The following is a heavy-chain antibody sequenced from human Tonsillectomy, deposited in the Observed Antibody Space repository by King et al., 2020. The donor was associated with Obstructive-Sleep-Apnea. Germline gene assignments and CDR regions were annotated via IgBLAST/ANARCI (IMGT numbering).Heavy chain of an antibody. CDR1: GGTFNSYA. CDR2: IIPIFGIA. CDR3: ARGGGYCGGSCFYYYYYGMDV. D-gene: IGHD2-15*01. J-gene: IGHJ6*02. Sequence: QLVQSGAEVKKPGSSVKVSCTASGGTFNSYAISWVRQAPGQGLEWMGGIIPIFGIASYAQKFQGRVTITADESTSTAYMELGSLRSEDTAVYYCARGGGYCGGSCFYYYYYGMDVWGQGTTVTVSS. V-gene: IGHV1-69*12.